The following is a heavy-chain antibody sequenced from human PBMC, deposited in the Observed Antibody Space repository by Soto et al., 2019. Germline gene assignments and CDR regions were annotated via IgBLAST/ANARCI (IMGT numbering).Heavy chain of an antibody. Sequence: SVKVSCKASGGTFSSYAISWVRQAPGQGLEWMGGIIPIFGTANYAQKFQGRVTITADESTSTAYMELSSLRSEDTAVYYCARLYDFSFWFDPWGQGTQVTVSS. CDR1: GGTFSSYA. D-gene: IGHD3-3*01. J-gene: IGHJ5*02. V-gene: IGHV1-69*13. CDR3: ARLYDFSFWFDP. CDR2: IIPIFGTA.